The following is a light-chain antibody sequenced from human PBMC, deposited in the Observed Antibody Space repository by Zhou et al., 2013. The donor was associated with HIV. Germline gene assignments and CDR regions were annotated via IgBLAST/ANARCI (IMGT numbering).Light chain of an antibody. CDR3: QQFDTYPRT. Sequence: DIQLTQSPSFLSASLGDRVTITCRASQGIASYLAWYQQMPGKAPKLLIYDASTLQSGVPSRFSGSGSGTEFTLTISSLQPEDFATYHCQQFDTYPRTFGQGTKLEIK. CDR1: QGIASY. CDR2: DAS. J-gene: IGKJ2*01. V-gene: IGKV1-9*01.